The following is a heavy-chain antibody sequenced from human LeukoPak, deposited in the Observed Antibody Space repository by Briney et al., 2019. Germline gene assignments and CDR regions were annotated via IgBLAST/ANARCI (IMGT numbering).Heavy chain of an antibody. CDR1: GYTFTGYY. CDR2: INPNSGGT. Sequence: ASVEVSCKASGYTFTGYYMHWVRQAPGQGLEWMGWINPNSGGTNYAQKFQGRVTMTRDTSISTAYMELSRLRSDDTAVYYCARDQGYSYGPAWFDPWGQGTLVTVSS. CDR3: ARDQGYSYGPAWFDP. V-gene: IGHV1-2*02. D-gene: IGHD5-18*01. J-gene: IGHJ5*02.